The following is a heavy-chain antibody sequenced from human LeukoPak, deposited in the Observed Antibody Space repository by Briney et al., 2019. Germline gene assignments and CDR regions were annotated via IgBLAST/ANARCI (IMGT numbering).Heavy chain of an antibody. D-gene: IGHD3-3*01. V-gene: IGHV4-59*01. CDR2: IYYSGST. J-gene: IGHJ4*02. Sequence: SETLSLTCTVSGGSISSYYWSWIRQPPGKGLEWIGYIYYSGSTNYNPSLKSRVTLSVDTSKNQFSLKLSSVTAADTAVYYCARGPSKISYWGQGTLVTVSS. CDR3: ARGPSKISY. CDR1: GGSISSYY.